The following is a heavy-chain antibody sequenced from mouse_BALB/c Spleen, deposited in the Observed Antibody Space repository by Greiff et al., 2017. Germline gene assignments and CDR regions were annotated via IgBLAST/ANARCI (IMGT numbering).Heavy chain of an antibody. Sequence: QVQLQQPGAELVRPGASVKLSCKASGYTFTSYWINWVKQRPGQGLEWIGNIYPSDSYTNYNQKFKDKATLTVDKSSSTAYMQLSSPTSEDSAVYYCTRGSDGYYMDYWGQGTSVTVSS. CDR1: GYTFTSYW. V-gene: IGHV1-69*02. D-gene: IGHD2-3*01. CDR3: TRGSDGYYMDY. J-gene: IGHJ4*01. CDR2: IYPSDSYT.